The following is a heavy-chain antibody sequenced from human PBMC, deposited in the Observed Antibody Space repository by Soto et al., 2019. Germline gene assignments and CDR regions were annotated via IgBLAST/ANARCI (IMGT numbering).Heavy chain of an antibody. J-gene: IGHJ4*02. CDR2: IWYDGSNK. Sequence: GGSLRLSCAASGFTFSSYGMHWVRQAPGKGLEWVAVIWYDGSNKYYADSVKGRFTISRDNSKNTLYLQMNSLRAEDTAVYYCASGLSIAAPFDYWGQGTLVTVSS. V-gene: IGHV3-33*01. D-gene: IGHD6-6*01. CDR1: GFTFSSYG. CDR3: ASGLSIAAPFDY.